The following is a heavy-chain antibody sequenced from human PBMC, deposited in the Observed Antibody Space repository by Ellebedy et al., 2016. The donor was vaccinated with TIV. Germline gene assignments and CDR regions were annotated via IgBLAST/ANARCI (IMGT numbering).Heavy chain of an antibody. CDR1: GFTFSSYA. CDR3: ARDASNMVRGLITHYFGMDV. D-gene: IGHD3-10*01. Sequence: GESLKISCATSGFTFSSYAMHWVRQAPGRGLEWVALISNDGSSQYYAESVKGRFAISRDTSNNTLYLQIQSLRAEDTALYYCARDASNMVRGLITHYFGMDVWGQGTTVTGSS. V-gene: IGHV3-30*09. CDR2: ISNDGSSQ. J-gene: IGHJ6*02.